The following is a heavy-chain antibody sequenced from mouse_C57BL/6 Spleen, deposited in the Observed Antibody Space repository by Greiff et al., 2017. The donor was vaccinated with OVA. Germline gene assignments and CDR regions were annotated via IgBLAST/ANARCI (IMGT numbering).Heavy chain of an antibody. J-gene: IGHJ1*03. CDR1: GFSLTSYG. V-gene: IGHV2-2*01. D-gene: IGHD1-1*01. CDR2: IWSGGST. Sequence: QVQLKQSGPGLVQPSQSLSITCTVSGFSLTSYGVHWVRQSPGKGLEWLGVIWSGGSTDYNAAFISRLSISKDNSKSQVFFKMNSLQADDTAIYYCARNGGSSPWYFDVWGTGTTVTVSS. CDR3: ARNGGSSPWYFDV.